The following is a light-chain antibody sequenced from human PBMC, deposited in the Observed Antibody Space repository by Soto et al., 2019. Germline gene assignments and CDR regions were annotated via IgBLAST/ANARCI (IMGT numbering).Light chain of an antibody. Sequence: HSALTQPASVSGSPGQSITISCTGTSSDVGNYNLVSWYQQHPDKAPKLMIFEVNKRPSGISNRFSGSKSGNTASLTISGLQAEDEADYYCCSYAGSNSYVFAAGTKVTVL. CDR2: EVN. V-gene: IGLV2-23*02. CDR3: CSYAGSNSYV. J-gene: IGLJ1*01. CDR1: SSDVGNYNL.